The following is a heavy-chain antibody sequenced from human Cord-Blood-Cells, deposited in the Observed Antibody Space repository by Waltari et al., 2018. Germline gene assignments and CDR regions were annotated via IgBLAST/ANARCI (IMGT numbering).Heavy chain of an antibody. Sequence: QVQLQESGPGLVKPSETLSLPCAVSGYSISSGYYWGWIRQPPGKGLEWIGSIYHSGSTYYNPSLKSRVTISVDTSKNQFSLKLSSVTAADTAVYYCASGYSSSDYWGQGTLVTVSS. CDR3: ASGYSSSDY. CDR1: GYSISSGYY. V-gene: IGHV4-38-2*01. J-gene: IGHJ4*02. D-gene: IGHD6-13*01. CDR2: IYHSGST.